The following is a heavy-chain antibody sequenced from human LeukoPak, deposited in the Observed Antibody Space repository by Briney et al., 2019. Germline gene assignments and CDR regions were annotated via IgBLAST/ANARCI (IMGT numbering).Heavy chain of an antibody. CDR3: ARDRVGYCSSTSCYFQH. Sequence: SVKVSCKASGYTFTSYAISWVRQAPGQGLEWMGGIIPIFGTANYAQKFQGRVTITADESTSTAYMELSSLRSEDTAVYYCARDRVGYCSSTSCYFQHWGQGTLVTVSS. CDR2: IIPIFGTA. J-gene: IGHJ1*01. D-gene: IGHD2-2*01. V-gene: IGHV1-69*13. CDR1: GYTFTSYA.